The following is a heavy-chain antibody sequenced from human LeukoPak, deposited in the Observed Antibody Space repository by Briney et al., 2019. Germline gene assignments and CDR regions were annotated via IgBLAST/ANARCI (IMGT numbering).Heavy chain of an antibody. Sequence: SQTLSLTCTVSGGSISSGDYSWSWVRQPPGKGLEWIGYIYHTGGTFYNPSLKSRVTMSADRSKNQFSLKLSSVTAADTAVYYCARDHSVTGYWYFDLWGRGTLVTVSS. CDR2: IYHTGGT. CDR3: ARDHSVTGYWYFDL. CDR1: GGSISSGDYS. J-gene: IGHJ2*01. D-gene: IGHD2-21*02. V-gene: IGHV4-30-2*01.